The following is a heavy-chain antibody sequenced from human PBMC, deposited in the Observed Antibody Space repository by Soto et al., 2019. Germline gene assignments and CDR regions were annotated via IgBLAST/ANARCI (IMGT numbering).Heavy chain of an antibody. D-gene: IGHD5-18*01. CDR3: AKGRVDTAIVSRDY. Sequence: SSGVCRGSFFGFGGSWILKTTGKGLEWIGEINHSGSTNYNPSLKSRVTISVDTSKNQFSLKLSSVTAADTAVYYCAKGRVDTAIVSRDYWGNGTPVTVSP. J-gene: IGHJ4*01. CDR1: RGSFFGFG. V-gene: IGHV4-34*01. CDR2: INHSGST.